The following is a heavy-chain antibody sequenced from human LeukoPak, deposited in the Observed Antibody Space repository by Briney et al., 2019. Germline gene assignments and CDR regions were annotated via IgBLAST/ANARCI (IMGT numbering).Heavy chain of an antibody. CDR1: GGSISNYY. V-gene: IGHV4-59*08. J-gene: IGHJ2*01. D-gene: IGHD2-15*01. CDR2: LYYSGST. Sequence: SETLSLTCTVSGGSISNYYWSWIRQPPGKGLEWIGYLYYSGSTNYNPSLKSRVTISVDTSKNQFSLKLSSVTAADTAVYYCARVAPPWYFDLWGRGTLVTVSS. CDR3: ARVAPPWYFDL.